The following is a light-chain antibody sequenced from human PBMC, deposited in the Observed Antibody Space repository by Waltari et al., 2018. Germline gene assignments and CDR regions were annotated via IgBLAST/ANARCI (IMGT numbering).Light chain of an antibody. J-gene: IGKJ4*01. CDR1: QSLLYSNGYNY. CDR2: LGS. V-gene: IGKV2-28*01. CDR3: IQTLQTPLT. Sequence: DIVVTQSPLSLPVPPGEPASISCRSSQSLLYSNGYNYLDWYLQKPGQSPQLLIYLGSNRASGVPDRFSGSGSGTDFTLKISRVEAEDVGVYYCIQTLQTPLTFGGGTKVEIK.